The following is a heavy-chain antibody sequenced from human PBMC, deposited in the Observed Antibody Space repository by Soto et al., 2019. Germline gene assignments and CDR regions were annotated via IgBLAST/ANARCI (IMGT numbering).Heavy chain of an antibody. Sequence: EEQLVESGGALVQPGRSLRPSCAASGFTFDDYAMHWVRQVPGKGLEWVSFITWNGVNTGYADSIRGRFTISRDNAKNSLYLQMNSLSADDTAFYYCTSGYCSVGSCAFDIWGQGTMVAFSS. CDR3: TSGYCSVGSCAFDI. CDR1: GFTFDDYA. D-gene: IGHD2-15*01. J-gene: IGHJ3*02. V-gene: IGHV3-9*01. CDR2: ITWNGVNT.